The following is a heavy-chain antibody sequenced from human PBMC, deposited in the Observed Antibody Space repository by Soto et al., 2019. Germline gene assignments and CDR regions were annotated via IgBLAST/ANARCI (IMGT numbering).Heavy chain of an antibody. CDR3: ARLKRYFDFAFDY. V-gene: IGHV4-39*01. D-gene: IGHD3-9*01. CDR1: GGSISSSSYY. Sequence: SETLSLTCTVSGGSISSSSYYWGWIRQPPGKGLEWIGSIYYSGSTYYNPSLKSRVTISVDTSKNQFSLKLSSVTAADTAVYYCARLKRYFDFAFDYWDQGTLVTVSS. CDR2: IYYSGST. J-gene: IGHJ4*02.